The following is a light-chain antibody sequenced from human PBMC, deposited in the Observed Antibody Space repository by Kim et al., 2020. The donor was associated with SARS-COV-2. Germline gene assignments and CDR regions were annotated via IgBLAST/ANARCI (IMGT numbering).Light chain of an antibody. Sequence: GSVGDRVTITCRARQDISRWLAWYQQKPGTAPKSLIYTATRLESGVPSRFSGSGSGTYFTLTISSLQPEDFATYYCQQYESYPITFGQGTRLEIK. V-gene: IGKV1D-16*01. CDR3: QQYESYPIT. J-gene: IGKJ5*01. CDR1: QDISRW. CDR2: TAT.